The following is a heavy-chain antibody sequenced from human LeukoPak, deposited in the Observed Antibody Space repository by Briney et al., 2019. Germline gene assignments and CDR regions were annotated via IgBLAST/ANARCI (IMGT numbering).Heavy chain of an antibody. D-gene: IGHD3-10*01. CDR1: GYTFTSYY. CDR3: ARALAPYGSGSYAFDY. V-gene: IGHV1-46*01. J-gene: IGHJ4*02. Sequence: ASVKVSCKASGYTFTSYYMHWVRQAPGQGLEWMGIINPSGGTRTYAQKFQGRVTMTRDTSTSTIYMELISLRSEDMAVYYCARALAPYGSGSYAFDYWGQGTLVTVSS. CDR2: INPSGGTR.